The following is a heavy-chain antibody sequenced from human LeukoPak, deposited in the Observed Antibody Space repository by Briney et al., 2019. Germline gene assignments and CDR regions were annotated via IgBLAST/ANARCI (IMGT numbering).Heavy chain of an antibody. CDR1: GFSFGDYV. Sequence: GGSLRLSCTASGFSFGDYVMSWVRQAPGKGLEWVGFIRSKAYGGTTEYAASVKGRFTISRDDSKSIAYLQMNSLKTEDTAVYYCTRERPTYYHDSSGLFDYWGQGTLVTVSS. D-gene: IGHD3-22*01. J-gene: IGHJ4*02. CDR3: TRERPTYYHDSSGLFDY. CDR2: IRSKAYGGTT. V-gene: IGHV3-49*04.